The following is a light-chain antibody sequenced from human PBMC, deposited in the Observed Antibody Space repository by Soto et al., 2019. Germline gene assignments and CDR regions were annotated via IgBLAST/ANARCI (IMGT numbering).Light chain of an antibody. CDR2: YDS. Sequence: SSELTQPPSVSVAPGKTARISCERNNIGTKSVHWYQQKPGHAPVLVIYYDSARPSGIPERFSGSNAGNTATLTISTVEAGDEADYYCQVWDRSSDHRVVFGGGTKLTVL. CDR1: NIGTKS. V-gene: IGLV3-21*04. J-gene: IGLJ2*01. CDR3: QVWDRSSDHRVV.